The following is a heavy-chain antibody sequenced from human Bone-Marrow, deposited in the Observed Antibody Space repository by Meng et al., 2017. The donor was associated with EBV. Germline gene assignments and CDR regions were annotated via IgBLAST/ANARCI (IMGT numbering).Heavy chain of an antibody. CDR3: SRDLVGSADS. J-gene: IGHJ4*02. Sequence: DVQLVESGGALVQPGGSLRLSCEASGFTLSSYWMHWVRQAPGKGLVWVSRINEDGSFTTYADAVKGRFTISRDNAKNTLYLQMNSLRAEDTAVHYCSRDLVGSADSWGQGTLVTVSS. CDR1: GFTLSSYW. V-gene: IGHV3-74*01. CDR2: INEDGSFT. D-gene: IGHD2-8*02.